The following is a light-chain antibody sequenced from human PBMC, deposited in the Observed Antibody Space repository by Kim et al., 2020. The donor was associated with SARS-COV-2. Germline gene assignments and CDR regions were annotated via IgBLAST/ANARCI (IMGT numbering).Light chain of an antibody. Sequence: GPSITISCTGTSGDVGGYNFVSWYQQHPGKAPKLMIYDVSNRPSGVSNRFSGSKSANTASLTISGLQAEDEAEYYCSSYTSSSTYVFGTGTKVTVL. J-gene: IGLJ1*01. CDR3: SSYTSSSTYV. CDR2: DVS. CDR1: SGDVGGYNF. V-gene: IGLV2-14*03.